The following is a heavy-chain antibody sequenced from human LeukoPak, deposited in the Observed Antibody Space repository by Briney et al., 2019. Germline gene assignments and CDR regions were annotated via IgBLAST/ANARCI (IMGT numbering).Heavy chain of an antibody. J-gene: IGHJ4*02. V-gene: IGHV3-30*04. D-gene: IGHD2-15*01. CDR3: AREVGVVVAATVFDY. CDR1: GFTFSSYA. CDR2: ISYAGSNK. Sequence: PGGSLRLSCAASGFTFSSYAMHWVRQAPGKGLEWVAVISYAGSNKYYADSVKGRFTISRDNSKNTLYLQMNSLRAEDTAVYYCAREVGVVVAATVFDYWGQGTLVTVSS.